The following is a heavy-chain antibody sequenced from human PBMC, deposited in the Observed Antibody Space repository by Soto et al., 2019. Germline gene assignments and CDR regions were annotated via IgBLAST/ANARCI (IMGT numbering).Heavy chain of an antibody. CDR3: ARIKVGATRDYYYGMDV. D-gene: IGHD1-26*01. CDR1: GFSLSTSGMR. CDR2: IDWDDDK. V-gene: IGHV2-70*04. Sequence: ESGPTLVNPTQTLTLTCTFSGFSLSTSGMRVSWIRQPPGKALEWLARIDWDDDKYYSTSLKTRLTISKDTSKNQVVLTMTNMDPVDTATYYCARIKVGATRDYYYGMDVWGQGTTVTVSS. J-gene: IGHJ6*02.